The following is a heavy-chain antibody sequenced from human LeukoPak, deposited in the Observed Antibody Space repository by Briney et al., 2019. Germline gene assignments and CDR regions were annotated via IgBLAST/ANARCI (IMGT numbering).Heavy chain of an antibody. V-gene: IGHV1-2*02. Sequence: ASVKVSCKASGYTFTGYSMHWVRQAPGQGLEWMGWISPNSGGTNYARKFQGRVTMTRDTSISTAYMELSRLRSDDTAVYYCARLEGRNWFDPWGQGTLVTVSS. CDR1: GYTFTGYS. D-gene: IGHD3-3*01. CDR3: ARLEGRNWFDP. CDR2: ISPNSGGT. J-gene: IGHJ5*02.